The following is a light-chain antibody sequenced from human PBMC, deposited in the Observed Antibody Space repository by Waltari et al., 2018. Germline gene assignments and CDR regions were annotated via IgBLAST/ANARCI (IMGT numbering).Light chain of an antibody. J-gene: IGKJ1*01. Sequence: TVVTQSPATLSVSPGERATLSCRTSQTIGLSLAWYQQKPGQAPRLLIYQASTRATGIPARFSGSGSESEFTLTISSLQSEDVALYYCQQYNNWPPGTFGQGTRVEI. CDR2: QAS. CDR3: QQYNNWPPGT. V-gene: IGKV3-15*01. CDR1: QTIGLS.